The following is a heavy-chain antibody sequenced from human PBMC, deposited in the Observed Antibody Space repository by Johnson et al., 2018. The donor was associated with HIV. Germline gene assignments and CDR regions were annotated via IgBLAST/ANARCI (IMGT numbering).Heavy chain of an antibody. CDR2: IYRAGST. CDR3: ARDMVQLELLGAFDI. J-gene: IGHJ3*02. CDR1: GFTVSSNY. Sequence: VQLVESGGGVVQPGGSLRLSCAASGFTVSSNYMSWVRQAPGKGLEWVSVIYRAGSTYYADSVKDRFTISRDISKNTIYLQMNSLRAEDTAVYYCARDMVQLELLGAFDIWGQGTMVTVSS. D-gene: IGHD1-7*01. V-gene: IGHV3-66*01.